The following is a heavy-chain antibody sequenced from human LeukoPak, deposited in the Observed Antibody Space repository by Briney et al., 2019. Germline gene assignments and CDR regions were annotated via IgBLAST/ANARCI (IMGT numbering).Heavy chain of an antibody. CDR3: ARRGTYDSSGYYLDY. Sequence: PSETLSLTCTVSGGSISSYYWSWIRQPPGKGLEWIGYIYYSGSTNYNPSLKSRVTISVDTSKNQFSLKLSSVTAADTAVYYCARRGTYDSSGYYLDYWGQGTLVTVSS. J-gene: IGHJ4*02. CDR2: IYYSGST. D-gene: IGHD3-22*01. V-gene: IGHV4-59*01. CDR1: GGSISSYY.